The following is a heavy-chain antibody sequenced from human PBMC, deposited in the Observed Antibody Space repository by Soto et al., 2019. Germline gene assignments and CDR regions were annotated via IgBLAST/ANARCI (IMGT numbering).Heavy chain of an antibody. CDR2: IVPIFGTT. J-gene: IGHJ6*02. D-gene: IGHD6-19*01. V-gene: IGHV1-69*12. CDR1: GGTFSNYA. CDR3: ARVEAVAGLYNYPGLDV. Sequence: QVQLVQSGAEVKKPGSSVKVSCKVSGGTFSNYAIDWVRLAPGHGLEWMGGIVPIFGTTYYTQKFQGRATIIADDFTTTAYLEVSRLRSEDTAIYFCARVEAVAGLYNYPGLDVRGQGTPVTVSS.